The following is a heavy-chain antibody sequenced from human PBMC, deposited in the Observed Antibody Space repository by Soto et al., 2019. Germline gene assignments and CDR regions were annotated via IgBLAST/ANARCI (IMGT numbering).Heavy chain of an antibody. CDR3: ARENYDILTGQSLYYYYCMDV. V-gene: IGHV1-69*13. CDR1: GGTFSSYA. D-gene: IGHD3-9*01. CDR2: IIPIFGTA. J-gene: IGHJ6*02. Sequence: GASVKVSCKASGGTFSSYAISWVRQAPGQGLEWMGGIIPIFGTANYAQKFQGRVTITADESTSTAYMELSSLRSEDTAVYYCARENYDILTGQSLYYYYCMDVWGQGTTVTVSS.